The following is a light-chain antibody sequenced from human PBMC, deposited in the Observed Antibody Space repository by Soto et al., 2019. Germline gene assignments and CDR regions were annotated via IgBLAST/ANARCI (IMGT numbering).Light chain of an antibody. CDR2: RAS. V-gene: IGKV3-11*01. J-gene: IGKJ1*01. Sequence: EVVLTQSPATLYLSPGERATLSCRASQSVSRNLAWYQQKPGQAPRLLIYRASTRATGIPARFSGSGSGTDFSLSISSLQPEDFAVYYCQQRTDWHRTFGQGTKEEVK. CDR1: QSVSRN. CDR3: QQRTDWHRT.